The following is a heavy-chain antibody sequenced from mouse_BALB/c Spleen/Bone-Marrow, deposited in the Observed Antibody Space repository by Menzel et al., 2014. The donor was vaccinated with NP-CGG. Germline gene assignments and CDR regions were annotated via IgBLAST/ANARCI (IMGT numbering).Heavy chain of an antibody. V-gene: IGHV4-1*02. CDR2: INPDSSTI. J-gene: IGHJ3*01. CDR1: GFDFSRYW. CDR3: SRPYYYGNFAY. D-gene: IGHD1-1*01. Sequence: EVKLVESGGGLVQPGGSLKLSCAASGFDFSRYWMSWVRQAPGKGLEWIGEINPDSSTINYTPSLKDKFIISRDNAKNTLYLQMSKVRSEDTALYYCSRPYYYGNFAYWGQGTLVIVSA.